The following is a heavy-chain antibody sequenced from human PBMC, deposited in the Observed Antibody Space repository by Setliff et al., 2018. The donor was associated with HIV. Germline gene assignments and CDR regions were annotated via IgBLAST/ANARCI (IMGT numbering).Heavy chain of an antibody. J-gene: IGHJ4*02. CDR3: ARGIYSYGYLFDY. CDR1: GGSISSYY. CDR2: IFYSGST. Sequence: SETLSLTCTVPGGSISSYYWSWIRQSPGKGLEWIGYIFYSGSTNYNPSLQSRVTISVDTSKNQFSLKLSSVTAADTAVYYCARGIYSYGYLFDYWGQGTLVTVSS. V-gene: IGHV4-59*01. D-gene: IGHD5-18*01.